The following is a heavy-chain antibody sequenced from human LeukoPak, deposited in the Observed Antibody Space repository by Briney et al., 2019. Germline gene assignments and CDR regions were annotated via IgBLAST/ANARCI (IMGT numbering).Heavy chain of an antibody. CDR3: ARAMDV. CDR1: GFTLSKYW. J-gene: IGHJ6*03. Sequence: GGSLRLSCAASGFTLSKYWMSWVRQAPGKGLEWVANIKQDGSEKYYVDSVKGRFTISRDNAKNSLYLQMNSLRAEDTAVYYCARAMDVWAKGTTVTVSS. CDR2: IKQDGSEK. V-gene: IGHV3-7*01.